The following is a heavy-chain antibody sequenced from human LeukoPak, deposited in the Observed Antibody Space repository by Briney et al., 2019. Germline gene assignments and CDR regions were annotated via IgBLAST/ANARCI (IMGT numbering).Heavy chain of an antibody. Sequence: SVKVSCKASGYTFTSYGISWARQAPGQGLEWMGGIIPIFGTANYAQKFQGRVTITTDESTSTAYMELSSLRSEDTAVYYCARDVVVVAATLGWFDPWGQGTLVTVSS. V-gene: IGHV1-69*05. J-gene: IGHJ5*02. CDR3: ARDVVVVAATLGWFDP. CDR1: GYTFTSYG. D-gene: IGHD2-15*01. CDR2: IIPIFGTA.